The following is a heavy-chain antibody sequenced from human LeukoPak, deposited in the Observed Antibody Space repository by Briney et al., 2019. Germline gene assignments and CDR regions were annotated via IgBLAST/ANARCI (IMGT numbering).Heavy chain of an antibody. D-gene: IGHD2-2*01. CDR3: ARDHGVQLLPKYYFDY. J-gene: IGHJ4*02. CDR1: GFTFSSYA. CDR2: ISYDGSNK. Sequence: GGSLRLSCAASGFTFSSYAMHWVRQAPGKGLEWVAVISYDGSNKYYADSVKGRFTISRDNSKNTLYLQMNSLRAEDTAVNYCARDHGVQLLPKYYFDYWGQGTLVTVSS. V-gene: IGHV3-30*04.